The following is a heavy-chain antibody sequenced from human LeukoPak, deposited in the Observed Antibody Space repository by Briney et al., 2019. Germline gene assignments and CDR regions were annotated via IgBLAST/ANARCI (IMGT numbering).Heavy chain of an antibody. J-gene: IGHJ6*03. CDR3: ARDKGINAYYYYYYYMDV. CDR1: GFTFDDYG. V-gene: IGHV3-48*03. Sequence: GGSLRLSCAASGFTFDDYGMNWVRQAPGKGLEWVSYISSSGSTIYYADSVKGRFTISRDNAKNSLYLQMNSLRAEDTAVYYCARDKGINAYYYYYYYMDVWGKGTTVTISS. CDR2: ISSSGSTI. D-gene: IGHD2/OR15-2a*01.